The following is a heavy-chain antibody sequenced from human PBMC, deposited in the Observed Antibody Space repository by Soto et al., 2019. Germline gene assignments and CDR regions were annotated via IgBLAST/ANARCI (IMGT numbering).Heavy chain of an antibody. D-gene: IGHD6-6*01. CDR3: ARVVRNISSSNPDYYYYMDV. V-gene: IGHV1-69*02. CDR2: IIPILGIA. Sequence: SVKVSCKASGGTFSSDTISWVRQAPGQGLEWMGRIIPILGIANYAQKFQGRVTITADKSTSTAYMELSSLRSEDTAVYYCARVVRNISSSNPDYYYYMDVWGKGTTVTSP. J-gene: IGHJ6*03. CDR1: GGTFSSDT.